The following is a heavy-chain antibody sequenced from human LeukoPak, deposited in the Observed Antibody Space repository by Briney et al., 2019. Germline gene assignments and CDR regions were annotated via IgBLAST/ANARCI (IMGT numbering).Heavy chain of an antibody. CDR1: GGSISSSSYY. CDR3: ARGASSGWVNDAFDI. Sequence: SETLSLTCTVSGGSISSSSYYWGWIRQPPGKGLEWIGSIYYSGSTYYNPSLKGRVTISVDTSKNQFSLKLSSVTAADTAVYYCARGASSGWVNDAFDIWSQGTMVTVSS. J-gene: IGHJ3*02. D-gene: IGHD6-19*01. V-gene: IGHV4-39*07. CDR2: IYYSGST.